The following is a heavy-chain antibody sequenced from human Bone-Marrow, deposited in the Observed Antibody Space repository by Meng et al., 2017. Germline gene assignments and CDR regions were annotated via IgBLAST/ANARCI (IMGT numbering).Heavy chain of an antibody. V-gene: IGHV1-24*01. CDR1: GYTGTSYG. CDR3: AKGSSIYGMDV. J-gene: IGHJ6*02. Sequence: ASVKVSGKASGYTGTSYGISWVRQAPGKGLEWMGGFDPEDGETIYAQKFQGRVTMTEDTSTDTAYMELSSLRSEDTAVYYCAKGSSIYGMDVWGQGTTVTVSS. CDR2: FDPEDGET. D-gene: IGHD1-26*01.